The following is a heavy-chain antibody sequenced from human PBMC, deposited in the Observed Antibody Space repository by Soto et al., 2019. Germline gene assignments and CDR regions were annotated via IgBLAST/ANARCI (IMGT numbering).Heavy chain of an antibody. Sequence: QVQLQQWGAGLLKPSETLSLTCAVYGGSFSGYYWSWIRQPPGKGLEWIGEINHRGSTNYNPSLKSRDPISVDTSSDQFSQKLSSVAAADTAVYYCARGRPKYYGSGSLSYYFPYWGPGTPVTVSS. V-gene: IGHV4-34*01. CDR2: INHRGST. CDR3: ARGRPKYYGSGSLSYYFPY. D-gene: IGHD3-10*01. J-gene: IGHJ4*01. CDR1: GGSFSGYY.